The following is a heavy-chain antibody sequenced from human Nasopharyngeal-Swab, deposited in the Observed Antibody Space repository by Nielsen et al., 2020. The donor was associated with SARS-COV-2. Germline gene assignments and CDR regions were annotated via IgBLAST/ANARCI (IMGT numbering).Heavy chain of an antibody. D-gene: IGHD2-2*01. J-gene: IGHJ2*01. CDR2: IIPIFGAA. Sequence: SVKVSCKASGGTFSSYAISWMRQAPGQGLEWMGGIIPIFGAANSAQKFQGRVTITADESTSTAYMELSSLRSEDTAVYYCARDEGPSSRSRYFDLWGRGTLVTVSS. CDR3: ARDEGPSSRSRYFDL. CDR1: GGTFSSYA. V-gene: IGHV1-69*13.